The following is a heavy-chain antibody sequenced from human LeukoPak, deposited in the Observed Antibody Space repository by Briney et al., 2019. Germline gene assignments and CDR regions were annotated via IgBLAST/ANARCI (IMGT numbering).Heavy chain of an antibody. Sequence: ASVKVSCKASGGTFSSYAISWVRQAPGQGLEWMGGIIPIFGTANYAQKFQGRVTITTDESTSTAYMELSSLRSEDTAVYYCARGTAPYAEHYYLDYWGQGTLVTVSS. CDR2: IIPIFGTA. CDR1: GGTFSSYA. J-gene: IGHJ4*02. D-gene: IGHD1/OR15-1a*01. CDR3: ARGTAPYAEHYYLDY. V-gene: IGHV1-69*05.